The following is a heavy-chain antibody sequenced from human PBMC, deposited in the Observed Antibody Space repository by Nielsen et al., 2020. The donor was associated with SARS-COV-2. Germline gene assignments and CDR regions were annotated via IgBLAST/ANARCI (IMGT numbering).Heavy chain of an antibody. CDR1: GGSISSGGYY. Sequence: SETLSLTCTVSGGSISSGGYYWSWIRQHPGKGLEWIGYIYYSGSTYYNPSLKSRVTISVDTSKNQFSLKLSSVTAADTAVYYCARGITIFGVVIYGMDVWGQGTTVTVSS. V-gene: IGHV4-31*03. CDR2: IYYSGST. J-gene: IGHJ6*02. CDR3: ARGITIFGVVIYGMDV. D-gene: IGHD3-3*01.